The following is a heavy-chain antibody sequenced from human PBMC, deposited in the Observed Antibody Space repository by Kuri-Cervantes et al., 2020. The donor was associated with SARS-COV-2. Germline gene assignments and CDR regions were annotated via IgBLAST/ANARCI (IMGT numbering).Heavy chain of an antibody. V-gene: IGHV1-58*02. J-gene: IGHJ3*02. CDR1: GYTFTSYG. Sequence: SVKVSCKASGYTFTSYGISWVRQARGQRLEWIGWIVVGSGNTNYAQKFQERVTTTRDMSTSTAYMELSSLRSEDMAVYYCAAALIDAFDIWGQGTMVTVSS. CDR3: AAALIDAFDI. CDR2: IVVGSGNT.